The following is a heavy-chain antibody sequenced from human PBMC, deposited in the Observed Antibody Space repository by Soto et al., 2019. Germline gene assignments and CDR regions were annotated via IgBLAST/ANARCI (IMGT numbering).Heavy chain of an antibody. CDR1: GYTFTGDF. CDR3: ASSQSDAFDI. CDR2: INPNSGGT. V-gene: IGHV1-2*04. J-gene: IGHJ3*02. Sequence: ASVTGYFPASGYTFTGDFMDLVRQAPGQGLEWMGWINPNSGGTNYAQKFQGWVTMTRDTSISTAYMELSRLRSDDTAVYYCASSQSDAFDIWGQGTMVTVSS.